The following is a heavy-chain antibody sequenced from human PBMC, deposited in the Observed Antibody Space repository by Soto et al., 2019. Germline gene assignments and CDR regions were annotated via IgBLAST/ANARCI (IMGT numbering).Heavy chain of an antibody. Sequence: SETLSLPRTVSGGSISSGGYYWSWIRQHPGKGLEWIGYIYYSGSTYYNPSLKSRVTISVDTSKNQFSLKLSSVTAADTAVYYCARENAYPYYYYGMDVWGQGTTVTVSS. CDR3: ARENAYPYYYYGMDV. CDR1: GGSISSGGYY. J-gene: IGHJ6*02. V-gene: IGHV4-31*03. CDR2: IYYSGST.